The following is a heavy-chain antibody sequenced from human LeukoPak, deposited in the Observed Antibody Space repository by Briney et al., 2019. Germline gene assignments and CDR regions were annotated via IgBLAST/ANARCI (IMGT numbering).Heavy chain of an antibody. V-gene: IGHV3-23*01. CDR1: GFTFSSDA. J-gene: IGHJ4*02. Sequence: PGGSLRLSCAASGFTFSSDAMSWVRQAPGKGLEWVSAISGSGGSTYYADSVKGRFTISRDNSKNTLYLQMNSLRAEDTAVYYCAKTSVATTSLLIDYWGQGTLVTVSS. CDR3: AKTSVATTSLLIDY. D-gene: IGHD1-26*01. CDR2: ISGSGGST.